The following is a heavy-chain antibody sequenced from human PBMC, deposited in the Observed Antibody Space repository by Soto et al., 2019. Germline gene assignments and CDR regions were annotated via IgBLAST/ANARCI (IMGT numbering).Heavy chain of an antibody. D-gene: IGHD2-21*01. CDR1: GDSISSGDYY. J-gene: IGHJ4*02. V-gene: IGHV4-30-4*01. Sequence: QVQLQESGPGLVQPSQTLSLTCTVSGDSISSGDYYWSWVRQSPGKSLEWIGCIYYSGTTYYNPSLETRLTMSVDTSKNQFSLRLSSVTAADTAMFFCARDFKRYCISPGPLEYWGQGTLVTVSS. CDR2: IYYSGTT. CDR3: ARDFKRYCISPGPLEY.